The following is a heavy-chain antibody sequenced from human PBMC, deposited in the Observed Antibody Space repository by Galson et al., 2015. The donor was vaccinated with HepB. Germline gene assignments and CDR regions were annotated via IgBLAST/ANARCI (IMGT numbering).Heavy chain of an antibody. CDR2: ISSSSSYF. D-gene: IGHD3-10*01. J-gene: IGHJ4*02. Sequence: SLRLSCAASGFTFSNYNINWVRQAPGKGLEWVSSISSSSSYFYYADSVRGRFTISRDNAENSVFLQMNRLRAEDTAIYYCAREADENVRGVTGDGFDYWGQGTLVTVSS. CDR1: GFTFSNYN. CDR3: AREADENVRGVTGDGFDY. V-gene: IGHV3-21*01.